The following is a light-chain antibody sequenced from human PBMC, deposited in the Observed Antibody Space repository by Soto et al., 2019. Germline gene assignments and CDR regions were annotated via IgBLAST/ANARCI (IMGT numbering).Light chain of an antibody. V-gene: IGKV1-5*03. CDR1: QTISSW. CDR2: KAS. CDR3: QQYNSYSEA. Sequence: DIQMTQSPSTLSGSVGDRVTITCRASQTISSWLAWYQQKPGKAPKLLIYKASTLKSGVPSRFSGSGSGTEFTLSISSLQPDGFATYYFQQYNSYSEAFGQGTKVELK. J-gene: IGKJ1*01.